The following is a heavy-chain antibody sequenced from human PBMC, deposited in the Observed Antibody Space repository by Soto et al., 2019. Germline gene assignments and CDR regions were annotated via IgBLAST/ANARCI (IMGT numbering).Heavy chain of an antibody. J-gene: IGHJ4*02. Sequence: SETLSLTCTVSGGSITTSYWIWIRQPPGQGLEWIGYIHHSGSTNYNTSLSSRVTMSMDTSKNQFSLRLSSVTAADAAVYFCARGALGGAFDYWGQGALVTVS. D-gene: IGHD3-16*01. CDR3: ARGALGGAFDY. CDR1: GGSITTSY. V-gene: IGHV4-59*01. CDR2: IHHSGST.